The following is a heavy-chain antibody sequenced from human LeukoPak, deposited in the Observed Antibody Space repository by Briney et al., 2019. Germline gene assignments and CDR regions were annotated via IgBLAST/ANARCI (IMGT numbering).Heavy chain of an antibody. D-gene: IGHD4-17*01. CDR2: IYVGGSA. CDR3: ARPYGDLLLYGAFDI. CDR1: GFTVSNNY. V-gene: IGHV3-53*01. Sequence: PGGSLRLSCAASGFTVSNNYMSWVRQTPGKGLEWVSVIYVGGSAYYADSVKGRFTISGDSSKDTLYLQMNSLRAEDTAVYYCARPYGDLLLYGAFDIWGQGTMVTVSS. J-gene: IGHJ3*02.